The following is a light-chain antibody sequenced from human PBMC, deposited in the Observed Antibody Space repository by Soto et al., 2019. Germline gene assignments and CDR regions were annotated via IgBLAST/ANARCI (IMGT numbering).Light chain of an antibody. J-gene: IGLJ1*01. CDR2: DVT. Sequence: QSALTQPRSVSGSPGQSVTISCTGTSSDVGGYSSVSWYQQHPGRAPKLMIYDVTKRPSGVPDRFSGSKSGNTASLTISGLQAEDESGYYCCSYAGTYTYVFGTGTKLTVL. V-gene: IGLV2-11*01. CDR1: SSDVGGYSS. CDR3: CSYAGTYTYV.